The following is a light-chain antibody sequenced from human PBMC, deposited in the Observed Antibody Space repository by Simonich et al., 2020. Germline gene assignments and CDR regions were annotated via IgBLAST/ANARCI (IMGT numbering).Light chain of an antibody. J-gene: IGLJ3*02. CDR3: CSYAGSYTLV. V-gene: IGLV2-14*01. CDR1: SSDFGGYNY. Sequence: QSALTQPASVSGSPGQSITISCTGTSSDFGGYNYVSWYQQHPGKAPKLLIYDVSRRPSWVYNRCSGSKSGNTASLTISGLQAEDEADYYCCSYAGSYTLVFGGGTKLTVL. CDR2: DVS.